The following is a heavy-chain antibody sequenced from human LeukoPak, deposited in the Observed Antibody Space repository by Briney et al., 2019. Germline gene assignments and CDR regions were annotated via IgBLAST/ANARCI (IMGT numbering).Heavy chain of an antibody. CDR1: GFTFDDYA. CDR3: ARDTYDSSGYQAY. D-gene: IGHD3-22*01. Sequence: GGSLRLSCAASGFTFDDYAMHWVRQAPGKGLEWVSGISWNSGSIGYADSVKGRFTISRDNAKNSLYLQMNSLRAEDTAVYYCARDTYDSSGYQAYWGQGTLVTVSS. CDR2: ISWNSGSI. J-gene: IGHJ4*02. V-gene: IGHV3-9*01.